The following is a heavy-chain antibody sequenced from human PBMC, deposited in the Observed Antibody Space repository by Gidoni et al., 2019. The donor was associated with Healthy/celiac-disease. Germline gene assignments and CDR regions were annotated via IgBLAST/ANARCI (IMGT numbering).Heavy chain of an antibody. CDR1: GGSLSSYY. CDR2: IYYSGST. Sequence: QVQLQESGPGLVKPSETLSLTCTVSGGSLSSYYWSWIRQPPGKGLEWIGYIYYSGSTNYNPSLKSRVTISVDTSKNQFSLKLSSVTAADTAVYYCARGPFPSSSWYEDAFDIWGQGTMVTVSS. D-gene: IGHD6-13*01. J-gene: IGHJ3*02. CDR3: ARGPFPSSSWYEDAFDI. V-gene: IGHV4-59*01.